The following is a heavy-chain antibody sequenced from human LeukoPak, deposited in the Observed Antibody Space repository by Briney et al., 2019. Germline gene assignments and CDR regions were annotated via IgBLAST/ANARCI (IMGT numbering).Heavy chain of an antibody. Sequence: SETLSLTCTVSGASISSSYCTWMRQPAGEGLEWIGRISTGGSTTYNPSFKSRVTMSVDMSKNQLSLNLTSVTAADTAVYYCARDQTYYVSSGYYYVTYFQHWGQGILVTVSS. CDR2: ISTGGST. V-gene: IGHV4-4*07. CDR3: ARDQTYYVSSGYYYVTYFQH. D-gene: IGHD3-22*01. CDR1: GASISSSY. J-gene: IGHJ1*01.